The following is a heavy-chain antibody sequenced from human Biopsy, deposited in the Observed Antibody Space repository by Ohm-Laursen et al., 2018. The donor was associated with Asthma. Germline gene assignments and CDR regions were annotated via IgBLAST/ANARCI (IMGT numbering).Heavy chain of an antibody. CDR2: ISYDGSNK. CDR3: ASQSSGPDFWSGYYYFDY. J-gene: IGHJ4*02. Sequence: SLRLSCAASGFTFSSYGTHWVRQAPGKGLEWVAVISYDGSNKYYADSVKGRFTISGDNSKNTLYLQMNSLRAEDTAVYYCASQSSGPDFWSGYYYFDYWGQGTLVTVSS. V-gene: IGHV3-30*03. D-gene: IGHD3-3*01. CDR1: GFTFSSYG.